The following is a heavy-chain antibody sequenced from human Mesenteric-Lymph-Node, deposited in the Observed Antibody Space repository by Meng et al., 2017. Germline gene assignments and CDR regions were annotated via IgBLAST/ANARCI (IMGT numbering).Heavy chain of an antibody. CDR1: GGSISSSSYY. Sequence: SETLSLTCTVSGGSISSSSYYWGWIRQPPGKGLEWIGSIYYSGTTYYNPALKRRVTISVDTYKNQFSLKQSSVTAADTAVYYCARDLLPNYFDSSGYYMDAFDIWGQGIMVTVSS. CDR2: IYYSGTT. J-gene: IGHJ3*02. D-gene: IGHD3-22*01. CDR3: ARDLLPNYFDSSGYYMDAFDI. V-gene: IGHV4-39*07.